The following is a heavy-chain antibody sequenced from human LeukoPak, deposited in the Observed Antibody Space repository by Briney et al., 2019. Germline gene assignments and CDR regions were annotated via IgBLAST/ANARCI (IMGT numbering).Heavy chain of an antibody. Sequence: SETLSLTCTVSGGSISSSSYYWGWIRQAPGKGLEWIGSIYYSGSTYYNPSLKSRVTISVDTSKNQFSLKLSSVTAADTAMYYCARDRGIMTTFGGVIAKGAHYWGQGTLVTVSS. J-gene: IGHJ4*02. D-gene: IGHD3-16*02. CDR3: ARDRGIMTTFGGVIAKGAHY. CDR1: GGSISSSSYY. CDR2: IYYSGST. V-gene: IGHV4-39*07.